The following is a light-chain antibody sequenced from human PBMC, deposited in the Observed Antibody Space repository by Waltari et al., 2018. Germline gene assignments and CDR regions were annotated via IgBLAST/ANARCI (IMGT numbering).Light chain of an antibody. J-gene: IGKJ5*01. CDR3: QHFKTYPIT. CDR1: QDINSD. Sequence: AIQLTQSPSSLSASVGDRVTIACRASQDINSDLAWYQQKPGKAPKLLIYYASSLQSGVPSRCSGSGSGTDFTLTISSLQPEDFATYHCQHFKTYPITFGQGTRLEIK. V-gene: IGKV1-13*02. CDR2: YAS.